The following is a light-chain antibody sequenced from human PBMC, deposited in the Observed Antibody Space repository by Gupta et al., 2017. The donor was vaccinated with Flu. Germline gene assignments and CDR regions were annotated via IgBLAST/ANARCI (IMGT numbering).Light chain of an antibody. CDR1: QSLLYSNGRTY. J-gene: IGKJ4*01. CDR3: MQSLQTPLT. CDR2: LGS. Sequence: DIVMTQSPPSLPVTPGESASISCRSSQSLLYSNGRTYLDWYLQKPGQSPQLLIYLGSNRASGVPDRFSGSGSGTDFTLRISRVEAEDVGIYYCMQSLQTPLTFGGGTKVEI. V-gene: IGKV2-28*01.